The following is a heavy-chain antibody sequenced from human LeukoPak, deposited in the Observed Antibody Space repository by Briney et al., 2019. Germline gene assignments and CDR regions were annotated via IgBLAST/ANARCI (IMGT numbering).Heavy chain of an antibody. CDR1: ALTLSPYW. V-gene: IGHV3-74*01. J-gene: IGHJ4*02. CDR2: ISREASNT. D-gene: IGHD3-10*01. Sequence: GRSLRLACTPCALTLSPYWKHWVRQSTGKGLVWLSRISREASNTIYAHPAKGRFTIYRENAKNPLYLQMNSLRVDDTAVYYCTRVSGAGNSYDYWGQGTLVTVSS. CDR3: TRVSGAGNSYDY.